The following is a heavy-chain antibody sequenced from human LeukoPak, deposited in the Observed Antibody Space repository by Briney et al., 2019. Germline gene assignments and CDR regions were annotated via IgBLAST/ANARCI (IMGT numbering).Heavy chain of an antibody. Sequence: KPGGSLRLSCAASGFTFSSYTMSWVRQSPGKGLEWVSSITSSSTYKSYADSLRGRFTISRDNAKNSLHLQMNSLRAEDTAVYYCARDRGYCSGGRCYSEGLGHMDVWGKGTTVTVSS. V-gene: IGHV3-21*01. CDR3: ARDRGYCSGGRCYSEGLGHMDV. CDR2: ITSSSTYK. J-gene: IGHJ6*03. CDR1: GFTFSSYT. D-gene: IGHD2-15*01.